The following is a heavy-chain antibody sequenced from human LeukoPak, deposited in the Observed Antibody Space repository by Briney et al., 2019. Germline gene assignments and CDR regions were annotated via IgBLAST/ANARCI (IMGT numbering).Heavy chain of an antibody. D-gene: IGHD3-16*02. CDR3: AKEADIVSFDL. Sequence: ASVKVSCKASGYTFTGNHAHWVRQAPGQGLEWMGWIDPNSGGTKYAQKFQDRVAMTSDTSISTAYMELSGLRSDDTAVYFCAKEADIVSFDLWGRGTLVTASS. J-gene: IGHJ2*01. V-gene: IGHV1-2*02. CDR2: IDPNSGGT. CDR1: GYTFTGNH.